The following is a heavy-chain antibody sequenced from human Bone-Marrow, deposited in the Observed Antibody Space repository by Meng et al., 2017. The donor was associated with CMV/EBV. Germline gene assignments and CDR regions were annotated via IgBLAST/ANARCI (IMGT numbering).Heavy chain of an antibody. CDR3: ARHDPLSGLELRPYFDD. CDR2: IYYSGST. V-gene: IGHV4-39*01. D-gene: IGHD1-7*01. Sequence: GSLRLSCTVSGGSISSSSYYWGWIRQPPGKGLEWIGSIYYSGSTYYNPSLKSRVTISVDTSKNQFSLKLSSVTAADTAVYYCARHDPLSGLELRPYFDDWGPGTLVNVAS. J-gene: IGHJ4*02. CDR1: GGSISSSSYY.